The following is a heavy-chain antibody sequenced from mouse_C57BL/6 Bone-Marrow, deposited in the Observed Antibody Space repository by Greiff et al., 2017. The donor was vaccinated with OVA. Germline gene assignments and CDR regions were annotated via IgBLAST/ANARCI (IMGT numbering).Heavy chain of an antibody. Sequence: QVQLKESGAELARPGASVKLSCKASGYTFTSYGISWVKQRTGQGLEWIGEIYPRSGNTYYNEKFKGKATLTADKSSSTAYMELRSLTSADSAVYFCARSDGSSSPFAYWGQGTLVTVSA. V-gene: IGHV1-81*01. CDR2: IYPRSGNT. D-gene: IGHD1-1*01. CDR3: ARSDGSSSPFAY. J-gene: IGHJ3*01. CDR1: GYTFTSYG.